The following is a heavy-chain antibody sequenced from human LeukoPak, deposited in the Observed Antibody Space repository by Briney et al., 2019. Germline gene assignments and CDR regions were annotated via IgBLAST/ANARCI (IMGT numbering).Heavy chain of an antibody. V-gene: IGHV3-21*01. J-gene: IGHJ4*02. CDR1: GFTFSSYS. CDR2: ISSSSSYI. Sequence: GGSLRLSCAASGFTFSSYSMNWVRQAPGKGLEWVSSISSSSSYIYYADSVKGRFTISRDNAKNSLYLQMNSLRAEDTAVYYCAREQRRKDSYGGLDYWGQGTLVTVSS. CDR3: AREQRRKDSYGGLDY. D-gene: IGHD5-18*01.